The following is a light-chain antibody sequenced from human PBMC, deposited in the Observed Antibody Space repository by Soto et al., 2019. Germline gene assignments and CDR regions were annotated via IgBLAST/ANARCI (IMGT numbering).Light chain of an antibody. CDR1: TSNIGNNY. Sequence: QSVLTQPPSVSAAPGQKVTISCSGSTSNIGNNYVSWYQQLPGAAPKVLIYDNNKRPSGIPDRFSGSKSGTSATLGITGLQTGDEADYYCGTWDSSLTAYVFATGTKLTVL. V-gene: IGLV1-51*01. CDR3: GTWDSSLTAYV. CDR2: DNN. J-gene: IGLJ1*01.